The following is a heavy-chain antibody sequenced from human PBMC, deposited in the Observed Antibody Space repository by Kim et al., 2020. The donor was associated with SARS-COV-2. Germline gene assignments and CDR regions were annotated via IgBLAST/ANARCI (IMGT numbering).Heavy chain of an antibody. D-gene: IGHD3-22*01. Sequence: SVKGRLIISRDHSKNTLYLQMTSLRAEDTAVYYCATVVFYYDAGYFKNWGQGTLVIVSS. CDR3: ATVVFYYDAGYFKN. J-gene: IGHJ1*01. V-gene: IGHV3-66*01.